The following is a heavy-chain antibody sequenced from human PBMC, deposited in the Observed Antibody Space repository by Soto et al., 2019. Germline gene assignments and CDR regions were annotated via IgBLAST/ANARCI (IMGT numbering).Heavy chain of an antibody. CDR1: GFTFSTYA. CDR2: ISGSGGST. J-gene: IGHJ4*02. V-gene: IGHV3-23*01. D-gene: IGHD3-22*01. Sequence: GGSLRLSCAASGFTFSTYAMTWVRQAPGKGLEWVSAISGSGGSTYYADSVKGRFPISRDNSKNTLYLQMNSLRAEDTAVYYCAKATTNYYTSSGYFMIDYWGQGTLVTVSS. CDR3: AKATTNYYTSSGYFMIDY.